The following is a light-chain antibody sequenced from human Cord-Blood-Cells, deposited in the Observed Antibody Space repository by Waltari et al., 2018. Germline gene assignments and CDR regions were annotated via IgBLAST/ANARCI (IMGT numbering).Light chain of an antibody. Sequence: EIVMTQSPATLSVPPGERATLSCRASQSVSSNLAWYQQKTGQAPRLLIYCASTRATGIPATCSGSGSGTEFTLTISSLQSEDFAAYYCQQYNNWQYTFGQGTKLEIK. J-gene: IGKJ2*01. V-gene: IGKV3-15*01. CDR2: CAS. CDR3: QQYNNWQYT. CDR1: QSVSSN.